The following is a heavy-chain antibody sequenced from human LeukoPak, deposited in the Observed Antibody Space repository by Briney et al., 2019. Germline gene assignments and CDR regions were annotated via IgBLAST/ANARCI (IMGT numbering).Heavy chain of an antibody. Sequence: SGGSLRLSCAASGFTFSSYGMHWVRQAPGKGLEWVAVISFDGSNKYSADSVMGRFTISRDNSKNTLYLQMNSLRAEDTAVYYCAKPLPRLKGSYYYYYGMDVWGQGTTVTVSS. CDR2: ISFDGSNK. D-gene: IGHD2-15*01. CDR3: AKPLPRLKGSYYYYYGMDV. V-gene: IGHV3-30*18. CDR1: GFTFSSYG. J-gene: IGHJ6*02.